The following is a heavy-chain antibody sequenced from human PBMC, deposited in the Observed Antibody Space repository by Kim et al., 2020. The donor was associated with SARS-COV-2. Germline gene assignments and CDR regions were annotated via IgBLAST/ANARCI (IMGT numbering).Heavy chain of an antibody. D-gene: IGHD3-3*02. V-gene: IGHV3-23*03. CDR2: IYSGGSST. Sequence: GGSLRLSCAASGFTFSSYAMSWVRQAPGKGLEWVSVIYSGGSSTYYADSVKGRFTISRDNSKNTLYLQMNSLRAEDTAVYYCASIISSVDYWGQGTLVTVSS. CDR3: ASIISSVDY. CDR1: GFTFSSYA. J-gene: IGHJ4*02.